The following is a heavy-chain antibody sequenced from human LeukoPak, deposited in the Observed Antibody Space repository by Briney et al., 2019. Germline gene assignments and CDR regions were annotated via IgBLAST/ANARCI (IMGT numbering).Heavy chain of an antibody. V-gene: IGHV1-18*01. D-gene: IGHD3-3*01. CDR1: GYTFTSYG. CDR3: ARGGRADFWSGYYFVQQTDDY. J-gene: IGHJ4*02. Sequence: ASVNVSCTASGYTFTSYGISWVRQAPGQGLEWMGWISAYNGNTNYAQKLQGRVTMTRDTSISTAYMELSRLRSDDTAVYYCARGGRADFWSGYYFVQQTDDYWGQGTLVTVSS. CDR2: ISAYNGNT.